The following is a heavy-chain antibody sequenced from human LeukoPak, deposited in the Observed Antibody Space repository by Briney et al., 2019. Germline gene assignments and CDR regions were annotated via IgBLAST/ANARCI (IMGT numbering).Heavy chain of an antibody. CDR3: ARDRLPFNNFGSGSQEAAFDI. CDR2: IYSGGST. D-gene: IGHD3-10*01. J-gene: IGHJ3*02. Sequence: GGSLRLSCAASGFTVSSNYMSWVRQAPGKGVEWVSVIYSGGSTYYADSVKGRFTISRDNSKNTLYLQMNSLRAEDTAVYYCARDRLPFNNFGSGSQEAAFDIWGQGTMVTVSS. V-gene: IGHV3-53*01. CDR1: GFTVSSNY.